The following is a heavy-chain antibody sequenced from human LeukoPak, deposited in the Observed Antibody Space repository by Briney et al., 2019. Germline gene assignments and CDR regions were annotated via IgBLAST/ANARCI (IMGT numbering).Heavy chain of an antibody. V-gene: IGHV6-1*01. J-gene: IGHJ4*02. Sequence: SQTLSLTCAISGDGVSSNSAAWNWIRQSPSRGLEWLGRTYDRSKWYNDYAVSVKSRITINPDTSKNQFSLQLNSVTPEDTAVYYCARGSSWYMASQGTFDYWGQGTLVTVSS. CDR1: GDGVSSNSAA. D-gene: IGHD6-13*01. CDR2: TYDRSKWYN. CDR3: ARGSSWYMASQGTFDY.